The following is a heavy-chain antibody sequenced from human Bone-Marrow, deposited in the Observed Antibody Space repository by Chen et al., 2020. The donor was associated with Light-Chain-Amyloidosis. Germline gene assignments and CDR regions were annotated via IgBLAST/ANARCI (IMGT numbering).Heavy chain of an antibody. Sequence: HEQLVQSGAEVKKHGSSVRVSCKTLLTPYAHAIVWVRQAPGQGLEWMGGIIPQFNTPYYAQNFVDRLTVSADMSSNIAYMEMNGLRSEDTAIYYCARVKHWNVGEWYFDSWGQGTLVTVSS. CDR1: LTPYAHA. J-gene: IGHJ4*02. CDR3: ARVKHWNVGEWYFDS. V-gene: IGHV1-69*06. CDR2: IIPQFNTP. D-gene: IGHD1-1*01.